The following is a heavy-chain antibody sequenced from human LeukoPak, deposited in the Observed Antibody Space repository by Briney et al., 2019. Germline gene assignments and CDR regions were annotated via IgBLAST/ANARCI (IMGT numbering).Heavy chain of an antibody. CDR2: ISGSGGST. Sequence: HAGGSLRLSCAASGFTFSSYAMSWVRQAPGKGLEWVSAISGSGGSTYYADSVKGRFTISRDNSKNTLYLQMNSLRAEDTAVYYCAKVSVITMVRGPWDYWGQGTLVTVSS. CDR3: AKVSVITMVRGPWDY. V-gene: IGHV3-23*01. D-gene: IGHD3-10*01. J-gene: IGHJ4*02. CDR1: GFTFSSYA.